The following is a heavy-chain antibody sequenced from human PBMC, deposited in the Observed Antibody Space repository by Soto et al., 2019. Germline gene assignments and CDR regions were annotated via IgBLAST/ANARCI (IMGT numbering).Heavy chain of an antibody. Sequence: QVHLVQSGAEVRKPGASVKVSCKGSGYTFTSYGIAWVRQAPGHGLEWMGWISAHNDNTNYAQKVQGRVTVTRDTSTSTAYMELRNLRSDDTAVDDWARGRYGDYWGQGALVTVSS. D-gene: IGHD1-1*01. CDR3: ARGRYGDY. CDR1: GYTFTSYG. V-gene: IGHV1-18*01. J-gene: IGHJ4*02. CDR2: ISAHNDNT.